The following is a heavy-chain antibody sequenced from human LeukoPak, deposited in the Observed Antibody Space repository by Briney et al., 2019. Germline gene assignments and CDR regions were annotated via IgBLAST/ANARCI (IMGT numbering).Heavy chain of an antibody. CDR3: ARGYGGIPFDY. CDR1: GGSLSGYY. V-gene: IGHV4-34*01. J-gene: IGHJ4*02. D-gene: IGHD4-23*01. CDR2: INHSGST. Sequence: PSETLSLTCAVYGGSLSGYYWSWIRQPPGKGLEWIGEINHSGSTNYNPSLKSRVTISVDTSKNQFSLKLSSVTAADTAVYYCARGYGGIPFDYWGQGTLVTVSS.